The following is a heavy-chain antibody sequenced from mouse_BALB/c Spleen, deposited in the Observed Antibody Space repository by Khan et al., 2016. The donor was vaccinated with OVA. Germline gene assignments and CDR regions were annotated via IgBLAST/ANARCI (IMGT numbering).Heavy chain of an antibody. CDR1: GYSFTDYN. J-gene: IGHJ2*01. Sequence: EVQLVESGPELVKPGASVKVSCKASGYSFTDYNMFWVKQSHGKSLEWIGYIDPYNGCNIYNQNFKGKATLTVDKSSSTAFMHLNSLTSEDSAVYYCDLIFSYGSGFDYWGQGTTVTVSA. CDR2: IDPYNGCN. CDR3: DLIFSYGSGFDY. D-gene: IGHD1-1*01. V-gene: IGHV1S135*01.